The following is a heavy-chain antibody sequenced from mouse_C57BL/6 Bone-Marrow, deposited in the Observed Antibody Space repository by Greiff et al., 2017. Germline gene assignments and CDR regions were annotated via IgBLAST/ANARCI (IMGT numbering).Heavy chain of an antibody. D-gene: IGHD2-5*01. CDR2: ISYDGSN. J-gene: IGHJ1*03. CDR3: ARAYYSNYWYFDV. CDR1: GYSITSGYY. V-gene: IGHV3-6*01. Sequence: EVHLVESGPGLVKPSQSLSLTCSVTGYSITSGYYWNWIRQFPGNKLEWMGYISYDGSNNYNPSLKNRISITRDTSKNQFFLKLNSVTTDYTATYYCARAYYSNYWYFDVWGTGTTVTVSS.